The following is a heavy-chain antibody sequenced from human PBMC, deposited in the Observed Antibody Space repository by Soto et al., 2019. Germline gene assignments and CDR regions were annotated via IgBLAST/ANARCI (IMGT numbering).Heavy chain of an antibody. CDR2: IVVGSGNT. V-gene: IGHV1-58*01. Sequence: QMQLVQSGPEVKKPGTSVKVSCKASGFTFTSSAVQWVRQARGQRLEWIGWIVVGSGNTNYAQKFQERVTNTRDMSTSTAYMELSSLRSGDTAVYYCAARVVANYYPWGQGTLVNVSS. D-gene: IGHD3-22*01. CDR3: AARVVANYYP. J-gene: IGHJ5*02. CDR1: GFTFTSSA.